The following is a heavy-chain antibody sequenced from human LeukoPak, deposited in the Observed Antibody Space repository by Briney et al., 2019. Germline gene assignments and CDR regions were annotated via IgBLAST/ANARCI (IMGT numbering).Heavy chain of an antibody. CDR2: VNPNTGGT. V-gene: IGHV1-2*02. CDR3: ATDPNPYSRSFNWFDP. J-gene: IGHJ5*02. CDR1: GYTFTGHY. Sequence: SVKVSCKASGYTFTGHYLHWLRQAPGQGLDWMGWVNPNTGGTNYAQKFQGRVTMTRDTSITTAYMELSRLIFDDTAIYYCATDPNPYSRSFNWFDPWGQGTLVTVSS. D-gene: IGHD4-11*01.